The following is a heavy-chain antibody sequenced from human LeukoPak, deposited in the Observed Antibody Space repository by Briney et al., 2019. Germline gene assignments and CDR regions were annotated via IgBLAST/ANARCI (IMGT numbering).Heavy chain of an antibody. CDR2: ISSSGST. D-gene: IGHD6-19*01. CDR3: AREDSSGWYYFDY. Sequence: SETLSLTCTVSGDSISSGDYYWSWIRQPAGKGLEWIGRISSSGSTNYNPSLKSRVTISVDTSKNQFSLKLSSVTAADTAVYFCAREDSSGWYYFDYWGQGTLVTVSS. J-gene: IGHJ4*02. V-gene: IGHV4-61*02. CDR1: GDSISSGDYY.